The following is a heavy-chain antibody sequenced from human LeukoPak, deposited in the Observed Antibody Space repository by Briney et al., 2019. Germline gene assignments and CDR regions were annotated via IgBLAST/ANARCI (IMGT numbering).Heavy chain of an antibody. V-gene: IGHV1-69*01. CDR1: GGTFSSYA. D-gene: IGHD3-3*01. J-gene: IGHJ4*02. Sequence: GSSVKVSCKASGGTFSSYAISWVRQAPGQGLEWMGGIIPIFGTANYAQKFQGRVTITADESTSTAYMELSSLRSEDTAVYYCARSVGLEWLSMYYFDYWGQGTLVTVSS. CDR3: ARSVGLEWLSMYYFDY. CDR2: IIPIFGTA.